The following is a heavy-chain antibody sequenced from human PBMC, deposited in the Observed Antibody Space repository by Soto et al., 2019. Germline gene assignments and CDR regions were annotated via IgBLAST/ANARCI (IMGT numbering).Heavy chain of an antibody. Sequence: GGSLRLSCAASGFIVSTSYMSWVRQAPGKGLEWVSIIYNDGSTYYADSVKGRFTVSRDDSKNTLYLEILSLRVEDTAVYYCAKDSYTRYWGQGTQVTVSS. CDR3: AKDSYTRY. V-gene: IGHV3-66*01. CDR1: GFIVSTSY. D-gene: IGHD4-4*01. J-gene: IGHJ4*02. CDR2: IYNDGST.